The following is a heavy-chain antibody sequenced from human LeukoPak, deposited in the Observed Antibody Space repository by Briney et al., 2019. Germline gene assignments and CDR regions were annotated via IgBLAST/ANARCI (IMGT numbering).Heavy chain of an antibody. CDR1: GFTFSSYG. CDR2: ISYDGSDK. CDR3: AKSHHYYDSSGYYSTGFDY. J-gene: IGHJ4*02. D-gene: IGHD3-22*01. V-gene: IGHV3-30*18. Sequence: GGSLRLSCAASGFTFSSYGVHWVRQAPGKGLEWVAVISYDGSDKSYADSVKGRFTISRDNSKNTLFLQMNSLRAEDTAVYYCAKSHHYYDSSGYYSTGFDYWGQGTLVIVSS.